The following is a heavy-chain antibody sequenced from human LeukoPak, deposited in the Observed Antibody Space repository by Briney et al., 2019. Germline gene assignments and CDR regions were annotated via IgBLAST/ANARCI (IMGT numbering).Heavy chain of an antibody. Sequence: GASVKVSCKASGYTFTNYGISWVRQAPGQGLEWMGWISAYNGNTNYAQKLQGRVTMTTDTSTSTAYMELRSLRSDDTAVYYCARVGRNYYDSSGYHNWFDPWGQGTLVTVSS. J-gene: IGHJ5*02. V-gene: IGHV1-18*01. D-gene: IGHD3-22*01. CDR2: ISAYNGNT. CDR3: ARVGRNYYDSSGYHNWFDP. CDR1: GYTFTNYG.